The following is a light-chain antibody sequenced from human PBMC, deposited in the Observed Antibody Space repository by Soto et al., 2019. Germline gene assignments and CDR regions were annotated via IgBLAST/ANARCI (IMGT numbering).Light chain of an antibody. J-gene: IGLJ3*02. Sequence: QSVLTQPASVSGSPGQSITISCTGTSSDVGSYNLVSWYQQHPGRAPELMIYDVTKRPSGLSNRFSGPKSGNTASLTISGLQAEDEADYYCCSYAGSSTFVFGGGTKVTVL. V-gene: IGLV2-23*02. CDR1: SSDVGSYNL. CDR2: DVT. CDR3: CSYAGSSTFV.